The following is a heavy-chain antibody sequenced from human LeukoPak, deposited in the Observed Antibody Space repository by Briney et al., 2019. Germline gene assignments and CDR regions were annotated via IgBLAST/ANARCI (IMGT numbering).Heavy chain of an antibody. Sequence: SVKVSCKASGGTFSSYAISWVRQAPGQGLEWMGGIIPIFGTANYAQKFQGRVTITADKSTSTAYMELSSLRSEDTAVYYCASGLGYCSSTRCYALGYWGQGTLVTVSS. J-gene: IGHJ4*02. CDR1: GGTFSSYA. V-gene: IGHV1-69*06. CDR2: IIPIFGTA. D-gene: IGHD2-2*01. CDR3: ASGLGYCSSTRCYALGY.